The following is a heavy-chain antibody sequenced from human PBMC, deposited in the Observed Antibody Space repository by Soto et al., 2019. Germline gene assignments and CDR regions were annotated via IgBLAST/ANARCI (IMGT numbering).Heavy chain of an antibody. J-gene: IGHJ6*03. CDR1: GYTFTSYY. CDR2: INPSGGST. D-gene: IGHD4-17*01. V-gene: IGHV1-46*03. Sequence: GASVKVSCKASGYTFTSYYMHWVRQAPGQGLEWMGIINPSGGSTSYAQKFQGRVTMTRDTSTSTVYMELSSLRFEDTAVYYCAKTTGYYYMDVWGKGTTVTVSS. CDR3: AKTTGYYYMDV.